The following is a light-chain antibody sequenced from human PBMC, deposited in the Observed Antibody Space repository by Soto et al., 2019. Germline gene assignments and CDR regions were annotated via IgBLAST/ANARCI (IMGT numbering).Light chain of an antibody. CDR1: SSDVGDYNY. V-gene: IGLV2-8*01. J-gene: IGLJ2*01. CDR2: EVN. CDR3: ATWDDSPRDVV. Sequence: QSALTQPPSASGSPGQSVTIPCTGTSSDVGDYNYVSWYQQHPGKVPKLIIYEVNKRPSGVPDRFSGSKSGNTASLTVSGLQAEDEADYYCATWDDSPRDVVFGGGTKLTVL.